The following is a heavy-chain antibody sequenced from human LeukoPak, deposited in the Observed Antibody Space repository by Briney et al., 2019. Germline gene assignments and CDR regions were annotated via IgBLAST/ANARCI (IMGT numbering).Heavy chain of an antibody. CDR1: GGSISSYY. CDR2: IYTSGST. V-gene: IGHV4-4*07. CDR3: ARAPPKNYDFWSGYHPFDY. D-gene: IGHD3-3*01. J-gene: IGHJ4*02. Sequence: SETLSLTCTVSGGSISSYYWSWIRQPAGKELEWIGRIYTSGSTNYNPSLKSRVTMSVDTSKNQFSLKLSSVTAADTAVYYCARAPPKNYDFWSGYHPFDYWGQGTLVTVSS.